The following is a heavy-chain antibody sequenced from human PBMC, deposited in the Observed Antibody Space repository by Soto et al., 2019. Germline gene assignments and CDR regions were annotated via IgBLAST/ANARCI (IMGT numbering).Heavy chain of an antibody. D-gene: IGHD3-3*01. J-gene: IGHJ4*02. CDR1: GGSISSGGYS. V-gene: IGHV4-30-2*01. Sequence: SETLSLTFAVSGGSISSGGYSWSCIRQPPWKGLEWIGYIYHSGSTYYNPSLKSRVTISVDRSKNQFSLKLSSVTAADTAVYYCARSGGTIFGVVIPFDYWGQGTLVTV. CDR2: IYHSGST. CDR3: ARSGGTIFGVVIPFDY.